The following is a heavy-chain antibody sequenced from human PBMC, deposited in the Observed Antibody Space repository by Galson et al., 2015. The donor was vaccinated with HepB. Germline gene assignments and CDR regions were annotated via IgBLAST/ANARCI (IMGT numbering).Heavy chain of an antibody. J-gene: IGHJ5*02. CDR2: IYPGDSDT. V-gene: IGHV5-51*01. Sequence: QSGAEVKKPGESLKISCKGSGYSFTSYWIGWVRQMPGKGLEWMGIIYPGDSDTRYSPSFQGQVTISADKSISTAYLQWSSLKASDTAMYYCARRGYGSGRSSDWFDPWGQGTLVTVSS. CDR1: GYSFTSYW. CDR3: ARRGYGSGRSSDWFDP. D-gene: IGHD3-10*01.